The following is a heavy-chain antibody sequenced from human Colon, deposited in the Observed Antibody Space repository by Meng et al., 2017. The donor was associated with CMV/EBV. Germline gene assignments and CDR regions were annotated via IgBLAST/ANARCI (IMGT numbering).Heavy chain of an antibody. CDR2: IYYTVTS. D-gene: IGHD5-18*01. CDR1: GDSVSSSY. CDR3: ARGSLVGSSGYRWFDP. V-gene: IGHV4-59*02. J-gene: IGHJ5*02. Sequence: GSLRLSCNVSGDSVSSSYWHWIRQSPGKGLEWIGYIYYTVTSNYNPSLKSRATMSVDTSKNQFSLKLDSVDAADTAVYYCARGSLVGSSGYRWFDPWGQGTLVTVSS.